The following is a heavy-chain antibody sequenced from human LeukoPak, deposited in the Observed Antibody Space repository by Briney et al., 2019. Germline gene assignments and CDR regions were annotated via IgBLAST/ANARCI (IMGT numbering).Heavy chain of an antibody. CDR2: ISSSYRTI. CDR3: ARVRESYSSWFDP. V-gene: IGHV3-48*04. Sequence: GGSLRLSCAASGFTFSSYSMNWVRQAPGKGLEWVSYISSSYRTIYYADSVKGRFTISRDNAKNSLYLQMNSLRAEDTAVYYCARVRESYSSWFDPWGQGTLVTVSS. CDR1: GFTFSSYS. J-gene: IGHJ5*02. D-gene: IGHD3-10*01.